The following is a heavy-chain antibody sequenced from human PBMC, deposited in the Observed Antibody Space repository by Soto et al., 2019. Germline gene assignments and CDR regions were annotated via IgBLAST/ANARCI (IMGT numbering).Heavy chain of an antibody. CDR1: GFTFSSYS. CDR3: AREIYGANEGIVY. Sequence: PGXSLRLSCAASGFTFSSYSINWVLQAPGKGLEWVSCIRSGGSPVYYADSVKGRFTISRDDARNSLYLQMNSLTVEDTAIYYCAREIYGANEGIVYWGQGTQVTVSS. D-gene: IGHD4-17*01. CDR2: IRSGGSPV. J-gene: IGHJ4*02. V-gene: IGHV3-48*01.